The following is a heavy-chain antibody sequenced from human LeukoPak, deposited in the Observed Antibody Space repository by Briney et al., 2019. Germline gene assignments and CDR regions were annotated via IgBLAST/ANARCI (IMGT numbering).Heavy chain of an antibody. D-gene: IGHD3-22*01. Sequence: ASVKVSCKASGGTFSSYAISWVRQAPGQGLEWMGRIIPILGIANYAQKFQGRVTITADKSTSTLYMELSSLRSEDTAIYYCARKAPHDTSGWYFDLWGRGALVTVSS. CDR3: ARKAPHDTSGWYFDL. J-gene: IGHJ2*01. V-gene: IGHV1-69*04. CDR1: GGTFSSYA. CDR2: IIPILGIA.